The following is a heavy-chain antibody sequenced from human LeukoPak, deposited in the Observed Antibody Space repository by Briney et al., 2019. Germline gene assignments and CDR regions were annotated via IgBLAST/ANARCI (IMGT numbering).Heavy chain of an antibody. CDR1: GYTFTGYY. D-gene: IGHD1-14*01. J-gene: IGHJ5*02. CDR3: ARVSSPLQYNWFDP. CDR2: INPNSGGT. Sequence: ASVKVSCKASGYTFTGYYMHWVRQAPGQGLEWMGRINPNSGGTNYAQKFQGRVTMTRDTSISTAYMELSSLRSDDTAVYYCARVSSPLQYNWFDPRGQGTLVTVSS. V-gene: IGHV1-2*06.